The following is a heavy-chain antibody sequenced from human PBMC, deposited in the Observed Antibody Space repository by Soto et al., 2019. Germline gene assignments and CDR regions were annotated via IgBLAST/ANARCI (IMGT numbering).Heavy chain of an antibody. V-gene: IGHV3-74*01. CDR1: GFNFSNYW. CDR3: ARESGDWSPNWFDP. CDR2: ITSDGKSK. D-gene: IGHD2-21*02. Sequence: GGSLRLSXAASGFNFSNYWMHWVRQRPAEGLVWVSRITSDGKSKAYAESVKGRFAISRDNAKNTLYLQMNGLTAEDTAVYYYARESGDWSPNWFDPWGQGTLVTVSS. J-gene: IGHJ5*02.